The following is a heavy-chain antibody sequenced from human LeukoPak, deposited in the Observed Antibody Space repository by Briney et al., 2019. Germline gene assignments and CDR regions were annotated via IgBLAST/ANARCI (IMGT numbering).Heavy chain of an antibody. V-gene: IGHV3-20*04. CDR1: GFTFDDYG. J-gene: IGHJ4*02. CDR2: INWNGGST. D-gene: IGHD4-17*01. Sequence: GGSLRLSCAASGFTFDDYGMSWVRQAPGKGLEWVSGINWNGGSTGYADSVKGRFTISRDNSKNTLYLQMNSLRAEDTAVYYCARGYDYGQYFDYWGQGTLVTVSS. CDR3: ARGYDYGQYFDY.